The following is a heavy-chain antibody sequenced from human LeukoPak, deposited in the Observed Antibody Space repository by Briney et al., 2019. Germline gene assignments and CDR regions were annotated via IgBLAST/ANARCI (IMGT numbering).Heavy chain of an antibody. J-gene: IGHJ4*02. CDR1: GGSISSYY. V-gene: IGHV4-59*12. Sequence: SETLSLTYTVSGGSISSYYWSWIRQPPGKGLEWIGYIYYSGSTNYNPSLKSRVTISVDTSKNQFSLKLSSVTAADTAVYYCARAHGSYSSSTYFDYWGQGTLVTVSS. D-gene: IGHD6-6*01. CDR2: IYYSGST. CDR3: ARAHGSYSSSTYFDY.